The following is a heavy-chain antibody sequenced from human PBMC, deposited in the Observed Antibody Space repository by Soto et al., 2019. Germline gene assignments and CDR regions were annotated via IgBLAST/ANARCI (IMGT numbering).Heavy chain of an antibody. CDR1: GFSLSTSGVG. D-gene: IGHD6-13*01. J-gene: IGHJ4*02. CDR2: IYWDDDE. V-gene: IGHV2-5*02. CDR3: AHSIDAAGGRRVYFDY. Sequence: QITLKESGPTLVKSTETLTLTCTFSGFSLSTSGVGVGWIRQPPGKALEWLAFIYWDDDERYSPSLETRLTIYKDTSRSQVVLTMPNMDPVDTATYYCAHSIDAAGGRRVYFDYWGQGALVTVSS.